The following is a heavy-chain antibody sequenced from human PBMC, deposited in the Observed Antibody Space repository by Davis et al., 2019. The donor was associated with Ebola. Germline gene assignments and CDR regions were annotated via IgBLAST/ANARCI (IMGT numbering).Heavy chain of an antibody. V-gene: IGHV1-3*01. CDR1: GYTFTSYA. D-gene: IGHD2-8*01. Sequence: AASVKVSCKASGYTFTSYAMHWVRQAPGQRLEWMGWINAGNGNTNYAQKLQGRVTMTTDTSTSTVYMELSSLRSDDTAVYYCARVWDCTNGVCYYYYGMDVWGQGTTVTVSS. CDR3: ARVWDCTNGVCYYYYGMDV. CDR2: INAGNGNT. J-gene: IGHJ6*02.